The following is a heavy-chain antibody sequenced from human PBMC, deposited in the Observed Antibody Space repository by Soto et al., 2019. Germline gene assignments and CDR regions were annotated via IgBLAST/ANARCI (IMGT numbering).Heavy chain of an antibody. D-gene: IGHD6-13*01. CDR1: GYTFTSYY. V-gene: IGHV1-46*01. Sequence: QVQLVQSGAEVKKPGASVKVSCKASGYTFTSYYMHWVRQAPGQGLELMGIINPSGGSTSYAQKFQGRVTMTRDTSTSTVYMELSSLRSEDTAVYYCAVGEGQQLVQNNWFDPWGQGTLVTVSS. CDR2: INPSGGST. J-gene: IGHJ5*02. CDR3: AVGEGQQLVQNNWFDP.